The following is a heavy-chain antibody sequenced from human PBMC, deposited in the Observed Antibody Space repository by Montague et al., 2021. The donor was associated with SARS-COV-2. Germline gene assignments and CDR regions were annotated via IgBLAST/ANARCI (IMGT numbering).Heavy chain of an antibody. D-gene: IGHD3-9*01. CDR3: AWSHYDILTGYYTVFDY. Sequence: PALVKPTQTLTLTCTFSGFSLSTSGMCVSWIRQPPGKALEWLALIDWDDDKYYSTSLKTRLTISKDTSKNQVVLTMTNVDPVDTATYYCAWSHYDILTGYYTVFDYWGQGTLVTVSS. J-gene: IGHJ4*02. CDR2: IDWDDDK. V-gene: IGHV2-70*01. CDR1: GFSLSTSGMC.